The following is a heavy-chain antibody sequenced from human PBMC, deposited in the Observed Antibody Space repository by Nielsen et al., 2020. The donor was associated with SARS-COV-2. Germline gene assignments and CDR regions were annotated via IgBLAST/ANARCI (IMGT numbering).Heavy chain of an antibody. D-gene: IGHD3-10*01. J-gene: IGHJ5*02. CDR2: ISYDGSNK. V-gene: IGHV3-30*18. Sequence: WIRQPPGQGLEWVAVISYDGSNKYYADSVKGRFTISRDNSKNTLYLQMNSLRAEDTAVYYCAKAGYGSGSFFWFDPWGQGTLVTVSS. CDR3: AKAGYGSGSFFWFDP.